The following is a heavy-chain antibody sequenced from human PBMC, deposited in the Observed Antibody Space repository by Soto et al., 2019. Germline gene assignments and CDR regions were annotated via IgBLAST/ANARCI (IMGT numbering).Heavy chain of an antibody. J-gene: IGHJ6*02. Sequence: GESLKISCKGSGYSFTSYWISWVRQMPGKGLEWMGRIDPSDSYTNYSPSFQGHVTISADKSISTAYLQWSSLKASDTAMYYCARRDMVRGVITPGDVWGQGTTVTVPS. CDR3: ARRDMVRGVITPGDV. D-gene: IGHD3-10*01. CDR1: GYSFTSYW. V-gene: IGHV5-10-1*01. CDR2: IDPSDSYT.